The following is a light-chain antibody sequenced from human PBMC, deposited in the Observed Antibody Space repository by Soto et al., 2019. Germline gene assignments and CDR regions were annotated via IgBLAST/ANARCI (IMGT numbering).Light chain of an antibody. J-gene: IGLJ1*01. CDR1: SSDVGGYNY. V-gene: IGLV2-14*01. CDR2: DVS. CDR3: TSYTSSSTPYV. Sequence: QSVLTQPASVSGSPGQSITISCTGTSSDVGGYNYVSWYQQHPAKAPKLMIYDVSNRPSGVSNRFSGSKSGNTASLTISGLQAEDEADYYCTSYTSSSTPYVFGGGTKVTVL.